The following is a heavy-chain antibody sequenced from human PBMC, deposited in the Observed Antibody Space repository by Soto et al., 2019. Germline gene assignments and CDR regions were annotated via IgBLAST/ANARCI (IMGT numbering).Heavy chain of an antibody. J-gene: IGHJ4*02. V-gene: IGHV3-30-3*02. CDR1: GFAFSSYA. Sequence: QVQLVESGGGVVQPGRSLRLSCAASGFAFSSYAMHWVRQAPGKGLEWVAIISYDGSNKYYADSVKGRFTISRDNSKNTLYLQMNSLRAEDTAVYYCAKEWHDYASPFDYWGQGTLVTVSS. CDR3: AKEWHDYASPFDY. CDR2: ISYDGSNK. D-gene: IGHD5-12*01.